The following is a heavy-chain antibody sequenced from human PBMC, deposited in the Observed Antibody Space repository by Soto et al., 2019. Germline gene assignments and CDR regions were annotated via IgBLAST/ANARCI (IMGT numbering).Heavy chain of an antibody. CDR3: ARGHMRYRRSSPLKPGRVFDP. CDR1: GFTFSSYS. D-gene: IGHD6-13*01. Sequence: GGALRLSCAASGFTFSSYSMNWVRQARGKGLEWVSSISSSSSYIYYADSVKGRFTISRDNAKNSLYLQMNSLRAEDTAVYYCARGHMRYRRSSPLKPGRVFDPWGQGTLVTVSS. V-gene: IGHV3-21*01. J-gene: IGHJ5*02. CDR2: ISSSSSYI.